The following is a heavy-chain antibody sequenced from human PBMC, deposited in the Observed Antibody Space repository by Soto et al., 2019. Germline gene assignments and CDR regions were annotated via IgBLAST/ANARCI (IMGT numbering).Heavy chain of an antibody. CDR2: ISYSGST. CDR3: ARDALSRDSI. V-gene: IGHV4-31*03. D-gene: IGHD3-22*01. CDR1: GGSISSGGYY. Sequence: PSETLCLTCTVSGGSISSGGYYWSWIRQHPGKGLEWIGYISYSGSTYYNPSLESRVTISVDTSKNQFSLKLSSVTAADTAVYYCARDALSRDSIWGQGTLVTVSS. J-gene: IGHJ4*02.